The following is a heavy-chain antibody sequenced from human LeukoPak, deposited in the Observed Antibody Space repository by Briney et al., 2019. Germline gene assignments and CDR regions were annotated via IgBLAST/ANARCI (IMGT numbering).Heavy chain of an antibody. J-gene: IGHJ4*02. CDR2: TRNDGSNK. CDR3: AKAAFSRTSYFDY. V-gene: IGHV3-30*02. CDR1: GFTFRSYG. D-gene: IGHD3-3*02. Sequence: GGSLRLSCAASGFTFRSYGMHWVRQGPGKGLEWVAFTRNDGSNKYYADSVKGRFTISRDNSKNTLYLQMNSLRADDTAVYYCAKAAFSRTSYFDYWGQGTLVTASS.